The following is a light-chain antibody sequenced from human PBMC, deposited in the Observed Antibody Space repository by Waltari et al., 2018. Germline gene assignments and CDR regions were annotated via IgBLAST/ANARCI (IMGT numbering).Light chain of an antibody. V-gene: IGKV1-33*01. CDR3: QQYDHLPYT. CDR2: DAS. J-gene: IGKJ2*01. CDR1: QDISNY. Sequence: DIQLTHSPSSLSASAGVRVTITCQASQDISNYLHWHQQKPGKAPKVLIYDASNLERGVPPRFSGSGSGTDFTFTISSLQPEDIATYYCQQYDHLPYTFGQGTKLEI.